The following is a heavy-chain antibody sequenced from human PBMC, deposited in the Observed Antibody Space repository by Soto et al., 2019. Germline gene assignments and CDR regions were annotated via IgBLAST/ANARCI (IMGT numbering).Heavy chain of an antibody. Sequence: QVQLVQSGAEVKKPGSSGKFSCKASGGTFSSYAISWVRQAPGQGLEWMGGIIPIFGTANYAQKFQGRVTITADESTSTAYMELSSLRSEDTAVYYCARGSSLGFWSGMDVWGQGTTVTVSS. CDR3: ARGSSLGFWSGMDV. CDR2: IIPIFGTA. V-gene: IGHV1-69*12. CDR1: GGTFSSYA. J-gene: IGHJ6*02. D-gene: IGHD3-3*01.